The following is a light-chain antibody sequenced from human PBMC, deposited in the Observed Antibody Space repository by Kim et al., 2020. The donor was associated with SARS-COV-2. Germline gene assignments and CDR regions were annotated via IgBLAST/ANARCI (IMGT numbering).Light chain of an antibody. V-gene: IGLV1-47*01. CDR3: TAWDTSLRAWL. CDR2: RSY. Sequence: GQRVTMPCSGSDSNIGSNYVYWYQQLPGTAPKLLIYRSYKRPSGVPDRFSASRSGTSASLAISGRRSEDEADYYCTAWDTSLRAWLFGGGTKVTVL. J-gene: IGLJ3*02. CDR1: DSNIGSNY.